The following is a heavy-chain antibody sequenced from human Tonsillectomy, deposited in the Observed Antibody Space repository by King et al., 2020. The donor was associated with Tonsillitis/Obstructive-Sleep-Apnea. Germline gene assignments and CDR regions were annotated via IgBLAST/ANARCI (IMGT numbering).Heavy chain of an antibody. CDR3: AHLSSWCSNTSCYFV. Sequence: ITLKESGPTLVKPTQTLTLTCTFSGFSLSISGVGVGWIRQPPGKALEWLALIYWDDDKRYRPSLKSRLTITKDTSKNQVFLTMTNMDPVDTATYYCAHLSSWCSNTSCYFVWGKGTTVTVSS. J-gene: IGHJ6*04. V-gene: IGHV2-5*02. CDR1: GFSLSISGVG. CDR2: IYWDDDK. D-gene: IGHD2-2*01.